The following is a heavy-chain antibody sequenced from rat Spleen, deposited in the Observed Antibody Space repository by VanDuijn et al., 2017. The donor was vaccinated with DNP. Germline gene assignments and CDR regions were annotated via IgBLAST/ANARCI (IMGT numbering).Heavy chain of an antibody. CDR2: ISYDGSST. CDR1: GFTFSNYD. D-gene: IGHD3-3*01. Sequence: EVQLVESGGGLVQPGRSMKLSCAASGFTFSNYDMAWVRQAPKKGLEWVATISYDGSSTYYRDSVKGRFTISRDNAKSTLYLQMNSLRSEDTATYYCTRLRSGPFDYWGQGVMVTVSS. V-gene: IGHV5-22*01. CDR3: TRLRSGPFDY. J-gene: IGHJ2*01.